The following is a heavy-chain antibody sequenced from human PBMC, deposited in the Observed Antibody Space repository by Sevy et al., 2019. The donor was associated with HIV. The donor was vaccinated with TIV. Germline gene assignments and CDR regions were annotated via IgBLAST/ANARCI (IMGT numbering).Heavy chain of an antibody. D-gene: IGHD3-22*01. CDR2: IFPDDSDT. J-gene: IGHJ4*02. CDR1: GYSFTSHW. Sequence: GESLKISCQGSGYSFTSHWIGWVRHMPGKGLEGMGIIFPDDSDTRYSPSFQGQVTFSADKSINPAYLQWSSLKASDTAMYYCATSRSGYFDSSGYYIYWGQGTLVTVSS. CDR3: ATSRSGYFDSSGYYIY. V-gene: IGHV5-51*01.